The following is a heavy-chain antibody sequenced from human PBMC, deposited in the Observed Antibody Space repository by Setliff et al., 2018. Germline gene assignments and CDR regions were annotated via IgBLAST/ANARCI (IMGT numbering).Heavy chain of an antibody. CDR1: GGSFSTYY. D-gene: IGHD3-3*01. V-gene: IGHV4-59*01. CDR2: IYYSGNT. Sequence: SETLSLTCAVYGGSFSTYYWSWIRQPPGKGLEWIGSIYYSGNTNYNPSLKSRVTISIDTSKNQFSLKLSSVTAADTAVYHCARGKTFFGAFIRAFDIWGQGRMVTVSS. J-gene: IGHJ3*02. CDR3: ARGKTFFGAFIRAFDI.